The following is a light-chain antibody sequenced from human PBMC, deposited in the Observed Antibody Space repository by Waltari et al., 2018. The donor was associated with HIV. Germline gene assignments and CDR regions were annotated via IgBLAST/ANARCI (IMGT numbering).Light chain of an antibody. V-gene: IGKV2-28*01. CDR1: QSLVHTNGYNY. Sequence: DILLTQSPLSLPVTPGEPASISCRSSQSLVHTNGYNYLDWYLQKPGQSPQLLISLASTRASGVPDRFSGSGSGTDFTPKISRVEAEDVGVYYCMQALQSPNTFGQGTKVEIK. CDR2: LAS. CDR3: MQALQSPNT. J-gene: IGKJ2*01.